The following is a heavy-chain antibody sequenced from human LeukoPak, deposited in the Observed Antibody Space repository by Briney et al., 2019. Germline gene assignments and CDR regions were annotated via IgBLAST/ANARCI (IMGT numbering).Heavy chain of an antibody. V-gene: IGHV3-23*01. CDR1: GFTFSTYG. J-gene: IGHJ4*02. CDR3: ANIAWLGAHSFDY. Sequence: GGSLRLSCVASGFTFSTYGMSWVRQAPGKGLEWVSAISGSGGSTYYADSVKGRFTISRDNSRNTLYLQMNSLRAEDTAVYYCANIAWLGAHSFDYWGQGTLVTVSS. CDR2: ISGSGGST. D-gene: IGHD1-26*01.